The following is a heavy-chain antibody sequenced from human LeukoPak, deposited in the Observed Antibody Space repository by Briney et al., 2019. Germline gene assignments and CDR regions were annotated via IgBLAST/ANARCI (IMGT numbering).Heavy chain of an antibody. Sequence: QAGGSLRLSCAASGFTFSNYALSWVRQAPGKGLEWVSSISNSGGSTYYADPVKGRFTISRDNSKNTLFLQVNSLRAEDTAIYYCAKGSSSSRPYYFDYWGQGTLVTVSS. CDR3: AKGSSSSRPYYFDY. V-gene: IGHV3-23*01. CDR1: GFTFSNYA. CDR2: ISNSGGST. J-gene: IGHJ4*02. D-gene: IGHD6-13*01.